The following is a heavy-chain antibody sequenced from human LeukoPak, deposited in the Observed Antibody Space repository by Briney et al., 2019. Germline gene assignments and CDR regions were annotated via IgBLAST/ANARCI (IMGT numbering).Heavy chain of an antibody. CDR2: ISSGGSPM. CDR1: GFTFSDHS. J-gene: IGHJ4*02. CDR3: VRDSHYYDTSDPKYRLDY. V-gene: IGHV3-11*04. Sequence: PGGSLRLSCAASGFTFSDHSMSWIRQSPGKGLEWVSYISSGGSPMYYIDSVKGRSTVSRDNAKNSLYLELHSLRAEDTAVYYCVRDSHYYDTSDPKYRLDYWGQGTLVTVSS. D-gene: IGHD3-22*01.